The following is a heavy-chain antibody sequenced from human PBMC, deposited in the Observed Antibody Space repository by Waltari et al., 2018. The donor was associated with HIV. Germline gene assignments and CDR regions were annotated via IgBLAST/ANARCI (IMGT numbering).Heavy chain of an antibody. CDR2: ISSSSSTI. D-gene: IGHD1-26*01. Sequence: EVQLVESGGGVVQPGGSLRLSCAASGFTFSSYSMNWVRQAPGKGLEWVSDISSSSSTIYYADSVKGRFTISRDNAKNSLYLQMNSLRAEDTAVYYCARDAHSGSYGTEDYWGQGTLVTVSS. CDR3: ARDAHSGSYGTEDY. J-gene: IGHJ4*02. CDR1: GFTFSSYS. V-gene: IGHV3-48*01.